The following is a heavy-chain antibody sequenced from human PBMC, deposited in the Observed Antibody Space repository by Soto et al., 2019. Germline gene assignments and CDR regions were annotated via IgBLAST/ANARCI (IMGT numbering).Heavy chain of an antibody. CDR3: ARDGSRWGAFDI. J-gene: IGHJ3*02. V-gene: IGHV3-74*01. Sequence: GSLRLSCAASGFTFSSYWMHWVRQAPGKGLVWVSRINSDGSSTSYADSVKGRFTISRDNAKNTLYLQMNSLRAEDTAVYYCARDGSRWGAFDIWGQGTMVTVSS. CDR2: INSDGSST. CDR1: GFTFSSYW. D-gene: IGHD3-10*01.